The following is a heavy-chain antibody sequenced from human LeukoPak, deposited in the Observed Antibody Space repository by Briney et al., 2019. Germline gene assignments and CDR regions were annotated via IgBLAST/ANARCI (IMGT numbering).Heavy chain of an antibody. J-gene: IGHJ4*02. CDR1: GGSISNYY. D-gene: IGHD4-17*01. CDR3: ARGPDYGGNWVDY. Sequence: SETLSLTCTVSGGSISNYYWSWIRQPPGKGLEWIGYIYYSGSTNYNPSLKSRVTISVDTSKNQFSLKLSSVTAADTAVYYCARGPDYGGNWVDYWGQGTLVTVSS. CDR2: IYYSGST. V-gene: IGHV4-59*01.